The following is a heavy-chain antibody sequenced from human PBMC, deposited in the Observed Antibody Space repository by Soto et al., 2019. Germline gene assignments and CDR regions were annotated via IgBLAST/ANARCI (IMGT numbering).Heavy chain of an antibody. CDR3: ARDKGYCSGASCPDFDY. Sequence: VASVKVSCKAFGGTLSSYTFSCVRQAPGQGLEWMGRIIPNLGITNYAQKFQGRITIIVDKSTSTAYMELSSLRSEDTAVYYCARDKGYCSGASCPDFDYWGQGTLVTVSS. CDR2: IIPNLGIT. CDR1: GGTLSSYT. D-gene: IGHD2-15*01. V-gene: IGHV1-69*04. J-gene: IGHJ4*02.